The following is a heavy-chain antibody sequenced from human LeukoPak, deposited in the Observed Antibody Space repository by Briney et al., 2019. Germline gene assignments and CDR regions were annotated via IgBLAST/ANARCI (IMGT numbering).Heavy chain of an antibody. CDR3: AREVLRSFDS. Sequence: GGSLRLSCAASGFSFSSYGMHWVRQAPGKGLEWVAIVSYDGSNTYYADSVKGRFTISRDNSKNTVYLQMNSLRAEDTAVYWCAREVLRSFDSWGQGIRVTVST. V-gene: IGHV3-30*19. CDR1: GFSFSSYG. J-gene: IGHJ4*02. CDR2: VSYDGSNT.